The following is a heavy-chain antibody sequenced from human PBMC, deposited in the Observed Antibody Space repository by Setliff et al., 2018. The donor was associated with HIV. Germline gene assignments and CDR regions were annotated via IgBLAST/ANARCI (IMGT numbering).Heavy chain of an antibody. CDR1: GYTFTSYA. V-gene: IGHV1-3*01. Sequence: GASVKVSCKASGYTFTSYAMHWVRQAPGQGLEWMGWISAYSGDINYSQKFQGRVTMTKDTSTSTAYMELRSLRSDDTAIYYCARGSEDNVWFDPWGQGTLVTVSS. J-gene: IGHJ5*02. CDR3: ARGSEDNVWFDP. D-gene: IGHD3-10*01. CDR2: ISAYSGDI.